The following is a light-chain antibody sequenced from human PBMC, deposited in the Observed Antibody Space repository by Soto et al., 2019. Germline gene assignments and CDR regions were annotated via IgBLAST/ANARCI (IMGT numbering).Light chain of an antibody. J-gene: IGLJ3*02. V-gene: IGLV1-44*01. Sequence: QSVLAQPPSASGTPGQTVTISCSGGSSNIKTNGVSWYQQVPGAAPKLLISSNSQRPSGAPDRFSGSKSGTSASLAISGLQSEDEATYHCSTWDDSLNGIMFGGGTKLTVL. CDR2: SNS. CDR1: SSNIKTNG. CDR3: STWDDSLNGIM.